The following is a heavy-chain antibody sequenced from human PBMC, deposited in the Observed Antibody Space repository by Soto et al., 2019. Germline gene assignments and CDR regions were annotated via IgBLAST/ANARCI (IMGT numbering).Heavy chain of an antibody. CDR2: IFYSGST. D-gene: IGHD5-18*01. CDR1: GGSISNYY. J-gene: IGHJ5*02. CDR3: ARDSGYNYGYFRWFDP. V-gene: IGHV4-59*01. Sequence: SETLSLTCTVSGGSISNYYWSWIRQPPGKGLEWIGHIFYSGSTNYNPALKSRVIISVDTSKNQFSLKLSSVTAADTAVYYCARDSGYNYGYFRWFDPWGQGTLVTVS.